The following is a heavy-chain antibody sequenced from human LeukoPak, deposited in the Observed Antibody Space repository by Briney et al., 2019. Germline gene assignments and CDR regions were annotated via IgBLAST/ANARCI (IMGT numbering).Heavy chain of an antibody. CDR2: INPKTGGT. D-gene: IGHD2-2*01. V-gene: IGHV1-2*02. CDR1: GYTFSGYF. CDR3: ARGREILVVPYYYYIDV. J-gene: IGHJ6*03. Sequence: ASVTVSCKASGYTFSGYFIHWVRQAPGQGLEWLGWINPKTGGTNYAQKFQGRVTMARDTSISTAYMEVRRLRSVDTAVYYCARGREILVVPYYYYIDVWGKGTTVTVSS.